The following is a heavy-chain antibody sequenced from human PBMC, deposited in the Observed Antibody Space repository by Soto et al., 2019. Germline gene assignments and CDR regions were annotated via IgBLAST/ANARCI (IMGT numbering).Heavy chain of an antibody. J-gene: IGHJ4*02. V-gene: IGHV3-7*05. Sequence: EVQLVESGGGLVQPGGSLRLSCAASGFTLSSYWMSWVRQAPGKGLEWVANIKQDGSEKYYVDSVKGRFTISRDNAKNSLYLQMNSLRAEDTAVYYCARVPGSGYNYGSMFDYWGQGTLVPVSS. CDR3: ARVPGSGYNYGSMFDY. CDR1: GFTLSSYW. CDR2: IKQDGSEK. D-gene: IGHD5-18*01.